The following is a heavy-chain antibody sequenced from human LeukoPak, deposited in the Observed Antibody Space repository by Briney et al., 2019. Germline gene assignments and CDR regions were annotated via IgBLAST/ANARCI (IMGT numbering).Heavy chain of an antibody. CDR2: ISWNSGSI. CDR3: AKSPSSSWYYHFDY. Sequence: GRYLRLSCAASGFTFDDYAMHWVRQAPGKGLEWVSGISWNSGSIGYADSVKGRFTISRDNAKNSLYLQMNSLRAEDTALYYCAKSPSSSWYYHFDYWGQGTLVTVSS. J-gene: IGHJ4*02. D-gene: IGHD6-13*01. V-gene: IGHV3-9*01. CDR1: GFTFDDYA.